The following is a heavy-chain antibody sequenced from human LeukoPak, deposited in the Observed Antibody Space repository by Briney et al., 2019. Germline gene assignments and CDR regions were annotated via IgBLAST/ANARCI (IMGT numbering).Heavy chain of an antibody. CDR2: ISGTT. CDR1: GFTFSNYA. D-gene: IGHD2-8*01. Sequence: GGPLRLSCAASGFTFSNYAMSWVRQAPGKGLEWVSTISGTTYYADSVKGRFTISRDNSKNTLYLQMNSLRAEDTAVYYCAREMGDYWGQGTLVTVSS. J-gene: IGHJ4*02. V-gene: IGHV3-23*01. CDR3: AREMGDY.